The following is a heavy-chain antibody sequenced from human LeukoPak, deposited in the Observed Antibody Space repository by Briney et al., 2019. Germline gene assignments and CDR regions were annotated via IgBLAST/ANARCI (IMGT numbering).Heavy chain of an antibody. V-gene: IGHV4-59*02. CDR1: GGSVSGYY. CDR3: AREEFTIFGVVIIDRHYYGMGV. CDR2: VYYSGST. J-gene: IGHJ6*02. D-gene: IGHD3-3*01. Sequence: SGTLSLACVVSGGSVSGYYWGWIRQPPGRGLEWIGYVYYSGSTNYNPSFKSRITISVDTSRNQFSLQLSSVTAADTAVYYCAREEFTIFGVVIIDRHYYGMGVWGQGTTVTVSS.